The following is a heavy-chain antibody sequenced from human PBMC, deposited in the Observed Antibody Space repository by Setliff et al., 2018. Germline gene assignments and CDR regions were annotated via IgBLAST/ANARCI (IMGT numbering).Heavy chain of an antibody. CDR1: GYSFSTYA. CDR2: INGGNGNT. V-gene: IGHV1-3*01. J-gene: IGHJ4*02. Sequence: ASVKVSCKASGYSFSTYAMHWVRQAPGQRLEWMGWINGGNGNTKYSQKFQGRITITRDTSASTAYMEMSSLRSEDTAVYYCARQGGDYYDGSGYYYAPFDYWGQGILVTVSS. CDR3: ARQGGDYYDGSGYYYAPFDY. D-gene: IGHD3-22*01.